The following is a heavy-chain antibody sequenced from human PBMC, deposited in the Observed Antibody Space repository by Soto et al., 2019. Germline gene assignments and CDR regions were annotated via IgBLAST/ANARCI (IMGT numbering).Heavy chain of an antibody. V-gene: IGHV3-30*18. CDR2: ISYDGSIQ. CDR3: AQEIRAYSSSWAFDY. J-gene: IGHJ4*02. CDR1: GFTFSSYG. Sequence: QVQLVESGGGVVQPGRSLTLSCAASGFTFSSYGMHWVRQAPGEGLEWVVVISYDGSIQYYTDSAKGRFTMSRHNSKSTLYLQMNSLRAEDTAGYYCAQEIRAYSSSWAFDYWGQGTLVTVSS. D-gene: IGHD6-13*01.